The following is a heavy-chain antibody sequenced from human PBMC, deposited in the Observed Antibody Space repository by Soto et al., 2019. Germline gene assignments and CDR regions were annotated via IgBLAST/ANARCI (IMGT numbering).Heavy chain of an antibody. V-gene: IGHV4-31*03. D-gene: IGHD2-15*01. J-gene: IGHJ4*02. CDR2: IYYSGST. Sequence: QVQLQESGPGLVKPSQTLSLTCTVSGGSISSGGYYWSWIRQHPGKGLEWIGYIYYSGSTYYTPSLKSRVTISVDTSKNQFSLKLSSVTAADTAVYYCARDICSGGSCRFDYWGQGTLVTVSS. CDR1: GGSISSGGYY. CDR3: ARDICSGGSCRFDY.